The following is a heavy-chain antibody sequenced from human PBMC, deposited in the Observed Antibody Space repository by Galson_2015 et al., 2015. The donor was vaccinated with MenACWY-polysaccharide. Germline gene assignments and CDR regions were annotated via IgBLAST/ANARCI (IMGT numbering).Heavy chain of an antibody. CDR2: ITDSGSST. J-gene: IGHJ5*02. V-gene: IGHV3-23*01. CDR3: AKGGREVDNWLDP. CDR1: GFTFSSYV. Sequence: SLRLSCAVSGFTFSSYVMSWVRQAPGRGLEWVSSITDSGSSTYYVDSVKGRLTISRDNSKNTLFLQMNSLRADDTAVYYCAKGGREVDNWLDPSGQGALVTVSS. D-gene: IGHD1-26*01.